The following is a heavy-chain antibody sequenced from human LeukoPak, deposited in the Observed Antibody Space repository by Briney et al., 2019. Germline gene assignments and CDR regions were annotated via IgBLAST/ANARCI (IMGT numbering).Heavy chain of an antibody. CDR3: AKKGLEGSSDSWYDF. Sequence: GGSLRLSCAASGFTFSSYWMSWVRQAPGKGLEWVAFIRYDGSNKYYADSVKGRFTISRDNSKNTLYLQMNSLRPEDTSVYYCAKKGLEGSSDSWYDFWGQGTLVTVSS. CDR2: IRYDGSNK. V-gene: IGHV3-30*02. CDR1: GFTFSSYW. D-gene: IGHD3/OR15-3a*01. J-gene: IGHJ5*01.